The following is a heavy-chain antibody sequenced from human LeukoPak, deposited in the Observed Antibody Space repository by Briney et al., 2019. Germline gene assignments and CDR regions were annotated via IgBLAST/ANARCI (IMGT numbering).Heavy chain of an antibody. J-gene: IGHJ4*02. D-gene: IGHD3-10*01. V-gene: IGHV1-2*02. CDR2: INPNSGGT. Sequence: ASVKVSCKASGYTFTGYYMHWVRQAPGQGLEWMGWINPNSGGTNYAQKFQGRVTMTRDTSISTAYMELSRLRSDDTAVYYCARDKVPGVIGYYFDYWGQGTLVTVSS. CDR3: ARDKVPGVIGYYFDY. CDR1: GYTFTGYY.